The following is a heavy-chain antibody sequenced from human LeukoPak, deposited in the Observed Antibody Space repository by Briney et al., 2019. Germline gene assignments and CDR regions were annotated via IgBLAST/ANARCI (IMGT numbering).Heavy chain of an antibody. J-gene: IGHJ4*02. V-gene: IGHV4-61*02. D-gene: IGHD6-13*01. Sequence: SQTLSLTCTVSGGSIDTTSYYWSWIRQPVGQGLEWIGRIYPSGSTNYNPSLKSRLTLSVDKSKNQFSLNLTSVTAADTAIYYCASGAAAPLYCFDYWGQGSLVTVSS. CDR3: ASGAAAPLYCFDY. CDR1: GGSIDTTSYY. CDR2: IYPSGST.